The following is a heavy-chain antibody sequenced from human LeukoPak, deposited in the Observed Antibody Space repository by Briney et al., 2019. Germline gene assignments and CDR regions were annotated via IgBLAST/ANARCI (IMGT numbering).Heavy chain of an antibody. D-gene: IGHD3-16*01. CDR1: GFTFSSYA. CDR2: ISGSGGST. J-gene: IGHJ4*02. CDR3: VLKTRGGYYFDY. V-gene: IGHV3-23*01. Sequence: GGSLRLSCAASGFTFSSYAMSWVRQAPGKGLEWVSAISGSGGSTYYADSVKGRFTISRDDSKNTLYLQMNSLRAEDTAVYYCVLKTRGGYYFDYWGQGTLVTVSS.